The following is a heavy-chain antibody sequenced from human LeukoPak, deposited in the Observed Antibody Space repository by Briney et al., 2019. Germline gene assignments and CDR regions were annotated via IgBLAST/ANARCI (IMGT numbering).Heavy chain of an antibody. CDR1: GGSISSSSYY. Sequence: PSETLSLTCTVSGGSISSSSYYWGWIRQPPGKGLEWIGSIYYSGSTYYNPSLKSRVTISVDTSKNQFSLKLSSVTAADTAVYYCARGGFYDSSGYYYREYLVYWGQGTLVTVSS. CDR2: IYYSGST. CDR3: ARGGFYDSSGYYYREYLVY. J-gene: IGHJ4*02. V-gene: IGHV4-39*07. D-gene: IGHD3-22*01.